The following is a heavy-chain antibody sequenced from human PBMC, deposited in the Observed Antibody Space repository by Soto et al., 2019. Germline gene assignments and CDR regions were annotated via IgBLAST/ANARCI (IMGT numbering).Heavy chain of an antibody. Sequence: ASVKVSCEACGYTFTCYYMRWVRQAPGQRLEWMGWISANNGNTNYAQKFQGRVTMTTDTSTSTAYMELRSLRSDDTAVYYCARAPLGYCSGGSCLNWFAPWGQGTLVTVSS. CDR2: ISANNGNT. CDR1: GYTFTCYY. CDR3: ARAPLGYCSGGSCLNWFAP. D-gene: IGHD2-15*01. V-gene: IGHV1-18*04. J-gene: IGHJ5*02.